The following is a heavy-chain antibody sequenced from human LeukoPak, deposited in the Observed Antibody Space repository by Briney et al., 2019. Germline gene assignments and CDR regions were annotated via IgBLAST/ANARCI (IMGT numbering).Heavy chain of an antibody. D-gene: IGHD2-2*01. V-gene: IGHV1-24*01. CDR1: GYTLTELS. Sequence: ASVKVSCKVSGYTLTELSMHWVRQAPGKGLEWMGGFDPEDGETIYAQKFQGRVTMTEDTSTDTAYMELSSLRSEDTAVYYCATELGYCSSTSCPDYWGQGTLVTVSS. CDR2: FDPEDGET. CDR3: ATELGYCSSTSCPDY. J-gene: IGHJ4*02.